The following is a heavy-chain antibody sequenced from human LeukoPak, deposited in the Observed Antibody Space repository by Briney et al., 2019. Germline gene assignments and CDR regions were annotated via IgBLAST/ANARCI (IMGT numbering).Heavy chain of an antibody. CDR2: VHYSGRT. Sequence: SQTLSLTCTVSGRSISSYYWSWIRHPPGKGLESIGYVHYSGRTNYNPSLKSRVTISVDTSKNQFSLKLRSVTAADTAVYYCARTFSESYYYYGMDVWGQGTTVTVSS. CDR3: ARTFSESYYYYGMDV. V-gene: IGHV4-59*01. CDR1: GRSISSYY. J-gene: IGHJ6*02. D-gene: IGHD1-26*01.